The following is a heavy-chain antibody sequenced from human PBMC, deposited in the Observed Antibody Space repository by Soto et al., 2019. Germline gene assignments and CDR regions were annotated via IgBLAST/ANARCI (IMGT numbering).Heavy chain of an antibody. CDR1: GYTFTSYG. V-gene: IGHV1-18*01. CDR3: ARIEPPSMVADYVAFDY. D-gene: IGHD4-17*01. J-gene: IGHJ4*02. Sequence: ASVKVSCTASGYTFTSYGVSWVRQAPGQGLEWMGWISAYNGNTNYAQKLQGRVTMTTDTSTSTAYMELRSLRSDDTAVYYCARIEPPSMVADYVAFDYWGQRALVTVSS. CDR2: ISAYNGNT.